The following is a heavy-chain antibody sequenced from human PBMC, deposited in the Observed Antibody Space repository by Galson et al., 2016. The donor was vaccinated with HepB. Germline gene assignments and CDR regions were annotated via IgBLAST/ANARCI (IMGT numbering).Heavy chain of an antibody. J-gene: IGHJ4*02. D-gene: IGHD5-12*01. CDR1: GFSXTTTGVG. V-gene: IGHV2-5*01. CDR3: PXXRGAXYSGYDYYFDY. CDR2: LFGNDDE. Sequence: TQTLXLXCTFAGFSXTTTGVGVGWIRQPXGKALEWLALLFGNDDERYSPSLRSRLTITKDPXKNQGVLTXTNMDXXDTAXXYCPXXRGAXYSGYDYYFDYWGQGT.